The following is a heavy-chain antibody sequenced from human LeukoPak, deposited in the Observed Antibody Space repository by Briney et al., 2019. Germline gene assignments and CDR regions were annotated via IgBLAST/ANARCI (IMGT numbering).Heavy chain of an antibody. CDR1: GGSLSSYY. CDR3: ARGEVDSSEFDY. Sequence: SETLSLTCPVSGGSLSSYYWSWIRQPPGEGLGWIGYTYYSGSTNYNPSLKSRVTISVDTSKNQFSLKLSYVTAADTAVYYCARGEVDSSEFDYWGQGTLVTVSS. J-gene: IGHJ4*02. CDR2: TYYSGST. D-gene: IGHD2-2*01. V-gene: IGHV4-59*01.